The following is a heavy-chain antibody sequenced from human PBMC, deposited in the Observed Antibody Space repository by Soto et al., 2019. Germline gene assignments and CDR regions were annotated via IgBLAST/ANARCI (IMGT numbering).Heavy chain of an antibody. CDR3: ARASPHYYYDSSGFAGVPFDY. V-gene: IGHV4-34*01. CDR1: GGSFSGYY. J-gene: IGHJ4*02. D-gene: IGHD3-22*01. CDR2: ITHSGST. Sequence: PSETLSLTCAVYGGSFSGYYWSWIRQPPGKGLEWIGEITHSGSTNYNPSLKSRVTISVDTSKNQFSLRLSSVTASDTAVYYCARASPHYYYDSSGFAGVPFDYWGQGTLVTVSS.